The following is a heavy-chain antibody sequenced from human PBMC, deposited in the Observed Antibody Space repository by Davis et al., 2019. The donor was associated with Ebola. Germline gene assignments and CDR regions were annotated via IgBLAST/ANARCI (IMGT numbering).Heavy chain of an antibody. D-gene: IGHD6-13*01. CDR3: ARDITSGVSAAAGLADY. Sequence: GESLKISCAASGFTFSDYWMSWVRQAPGKGLEWVATIKEDGSEKYYVDSVKGRFTISRDNAKNSLYLQMNRLRAEDTAVYYCARDITSGVSAAAGLADYWGQGTLVTVSS. CDR2: IKEDGSEK. J-gene: IGHJ4*02. V-gene: IGHV3-7*01. CDR1: GFTFSDYW.